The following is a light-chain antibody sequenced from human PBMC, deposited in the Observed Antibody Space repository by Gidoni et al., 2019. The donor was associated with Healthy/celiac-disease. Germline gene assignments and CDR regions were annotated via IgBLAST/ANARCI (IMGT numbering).Light chain of an antibody. V-gene: IGKV3D-20*01. Sequence: EIVLTQSPATLSLSPGERATLSCGASQSVSSRYLAWYQQKPGLAPRLLIYDTSSRATGIPDRFSGSGSGTDFTLTISRLEPDDFAVYYCQQYSSSPPITFGQXTRLEIK. CDR1: QSVSSRY. CDR2: DTS. J-gene: IGKJ5*01. CDR3: QQYSSSPPIT.